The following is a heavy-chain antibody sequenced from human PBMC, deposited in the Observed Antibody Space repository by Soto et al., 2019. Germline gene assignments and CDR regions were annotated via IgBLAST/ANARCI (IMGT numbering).Heavy chain of an antibody. CDR2: ISGSGGST. Sequence: PGGSLRLSCAASGFTFSSYAMSWVRQAPGKGLEWVSAISGSGGSTYYADSVKGRFTISRDNSKNTLYLQMNSLRAEDTAVYYCAKDIVLMVYAMEYAFDIWGQGTMVTVSS. D-gene: IGHD2-8*01. J-gene: IGHJ3*02. V-gene: IGHV3-23*01. CDR3: AKDIVLMVYAMEYAFDI. CDR1: GFTFSSYA.